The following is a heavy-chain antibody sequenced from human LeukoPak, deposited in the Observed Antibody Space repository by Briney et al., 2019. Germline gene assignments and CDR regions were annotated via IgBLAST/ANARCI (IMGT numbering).Heavy chain of an antibody. CDR2: ISYDGSNK. J-gene: IGHJ5*02. Sequence: GGSLRLSCAASGFTFSSYAMHWVRQAPGKGLEWVAVISYDGSNKYYADSVKGRFTISRDNFKNTLYLQMNSLRAEDTAVYYCARDLDNYYDSSGPPWGQGTLVTVSS. CDR3: ARDLDNYYDSSGPP. V-gene: IGHV3-30-3*01. CDR1: GFTFSSYA. D-gene: IGHD3-22*01.